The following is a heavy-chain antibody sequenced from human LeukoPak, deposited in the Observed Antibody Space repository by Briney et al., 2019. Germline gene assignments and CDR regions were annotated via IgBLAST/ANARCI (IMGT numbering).Heavy chain of an antibody. CDR3: ARVVGRPYSRSAEEDLYGMDV. Sequence: GGSLRLSCAASGFTFSSYGMHWVRQAPGKVLEWVAVIWYDGSNKYYADSVKGRFTISRDNSKNTLYLQMNSLRAEDTAVYYCARVVGRPYSRSAEEDLYGMDVWGQGTTVTVSS. CDR1: GFTFSSYG. J-gene: IGHJ6*02. CDR2: IWYDGSNK. D-gene: IGHD6-6*01. V-gene: IGHV3-33*01.